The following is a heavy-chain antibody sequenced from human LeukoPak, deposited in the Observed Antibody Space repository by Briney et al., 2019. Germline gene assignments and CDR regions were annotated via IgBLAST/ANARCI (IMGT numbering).Heavy chain of an antibody. CDR1: GFTFSSYA. V-gene: IGHV3-23*01. J-gene: IGHJ5*02. CDR3: AKDSGGLLPSYNWFDP. Sequence: PGGSLRLSCAASGFTFSSYAMSWARQAPGKGLEWVSAISGSGGSTYYADSVKGRFTISRDNSKNTLCLQMNSLRAEDTAVYYCAKDSGGLLPSYNWFDPWGQGTLVTVSS. D-gene: IGHD2-21*01. CDR2: ISGSGGST.